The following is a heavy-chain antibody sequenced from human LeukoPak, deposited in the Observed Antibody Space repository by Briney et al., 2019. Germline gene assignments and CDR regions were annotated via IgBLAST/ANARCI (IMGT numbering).Heavy chain of an antibody. CDR3: ASRRRNLYYYYMDV. CDR2: INHGGGKK. CDR1: GFTFSSYC. J-gene: IGHJ6*03. V-gene: IGHV3-7*01. Sequence: GGSLRLSCAASGFTFSSYCMSWVRQAPGKGLEWVSNINHGGGKKYYVDSVKGRFTISRDNAKNSLYLQMNSLRAEDTAVYYCASRRRNLYYYYMDVWGKGTTVTVSS.